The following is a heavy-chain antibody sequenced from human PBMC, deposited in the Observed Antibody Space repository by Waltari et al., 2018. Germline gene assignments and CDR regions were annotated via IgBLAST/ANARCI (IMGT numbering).Heavy chain of an antibody. J-gene: IGHJ4*02. CDR2: IKSKPSGGTP. D-gene: IGHD6-19*01. CDR3: TKDVPYTGGGAVRY. CDR1: GLTFFDAW. V-gene: IGHV3-15*01. Sequence: EVQLAESGGGLVKPGGSLRLSCEASGLTFFDAWMPWVRQAPGKGLEWVGHIKSKPSGGTPDYAAPVKGRFSISRDDSKNTIYLQMNSLKTEDTAIYYCTKDVPYTGGGAVRYWGQGTLVTVSS.